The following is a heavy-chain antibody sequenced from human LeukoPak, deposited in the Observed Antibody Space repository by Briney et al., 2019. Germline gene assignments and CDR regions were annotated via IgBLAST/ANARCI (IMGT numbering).Heavy chain of an antibody. CDR1: GFTFSSYW. CDR3: AKDPRYCSGGSCYIYFYYYMDV. D-gene: IGHD2-15*01. V-gene: IGHV3-7*03. J-gene: IGHJ6*03. CDR2: IKQDGSEK. Sequence: GGSLRLSCAASGFTFSSYWMSWVRQAPGKGLEWVAIIKQDGSEKYYVDSVKGRFTISRDNFKRTLFLQMNSLRAEDTAVYYCAKDPRYCSGGSCYIYFYYYMDVWGKGTTVTVSS.